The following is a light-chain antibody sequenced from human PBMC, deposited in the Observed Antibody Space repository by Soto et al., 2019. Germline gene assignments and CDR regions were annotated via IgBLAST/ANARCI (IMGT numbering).Light chain of an antibody. CDR2: AAS. CDR1: QSVISNY. Sequence: IVLTQSQGTLSLSPGERATLSCRASQSVISNYLAWFQQKPGQAPRLLIYAASSRATGIPDRFSGSGSGTDFTLTISRLEPEDFAVYYCQQYGSSPQTFGQGTKVDIK. CDR3: QQYGSSPQT. J-gene: IGKJ1*01. V-gene: IGKV3-20*01.